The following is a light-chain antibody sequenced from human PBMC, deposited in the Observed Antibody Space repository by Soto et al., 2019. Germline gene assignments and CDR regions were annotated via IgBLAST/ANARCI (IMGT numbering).Light chain of an antibody. Sequence: EIVMTQSPATLSVSPGERATLSCRASQSVSSNLAWYQQKPGQAPRLLLYGASTRATGIPGRFSGSGSGTDFTLTISSLQSEDFAVYYCQQHNYWPSFGQGTKVEIK. CDR1: QSVSSN. CDR3: QQHNYWPS. J-gene: IGKJ2*01. CDR2: GAS. V-gene: IGKV3-15*01.